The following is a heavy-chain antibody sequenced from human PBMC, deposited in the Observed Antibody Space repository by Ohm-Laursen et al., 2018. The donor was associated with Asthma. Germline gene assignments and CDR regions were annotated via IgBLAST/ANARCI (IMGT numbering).Heavy chain of an antibody. CDR2: TLSSGGA. J-gene: IGHJ4*02. Sequence: SETLSLTCAVSGGSVSGFYRSWVRLAPGRALEWIADTLSSGGANYNPSLGSRVTLSIDTSKNQVSLSLRSMTAAYTALYFCARLDWARSMFDSWGQGTLVIVSS. CDR3: ARLDWARSMFDS. D-gene: IGHD3-9*01. CDR1: GGSVSGFY. V-gene: IGHV4-4*08.